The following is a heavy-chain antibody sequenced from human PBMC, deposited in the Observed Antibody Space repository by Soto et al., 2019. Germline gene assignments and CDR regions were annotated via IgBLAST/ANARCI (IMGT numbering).Heavy chain of an antibody. CDR3: AKGPPEVPAGGYGMEV. V-gene: IGHV4-30-4*01. J-gene: IGHJ6*02. CDR1: GGSITSGDYY. CDR2: SYSSGST. D-gene: IGHD2-2*01. Sequence: QVQLQESGPGLVKPSQTLSLTCTVSGGSITSGDYYWTWIRQTPGKGLEWIGYSYSSGSTRYNPSLESRVNISVNTSKNQFSLKLSSVTAADTAVYFCAKGPPEVPAGGYGMEVWGQWTKVTVSS.